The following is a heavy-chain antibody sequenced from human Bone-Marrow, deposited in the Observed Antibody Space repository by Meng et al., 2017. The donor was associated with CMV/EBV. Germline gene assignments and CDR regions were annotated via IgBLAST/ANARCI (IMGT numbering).Heavy chain of an antibody. CDR2: ISYDGSNK. V-gene: IGHV3-30-3*01. Sequence: VQLGESGGGVVQPGRSLGLSCAASGFTFSSYAMHWVRQAPGKGLEWVAVISYDGSNKYYADSVKGRFTISRDNSKNTLYLQMNSLRAEDTDVYYCARGNARFDYWGQGTLVTVSS. CDR1: GFTFSSYA. CDR3: ARGNARFDY. J-gene: IGHJ4*02.